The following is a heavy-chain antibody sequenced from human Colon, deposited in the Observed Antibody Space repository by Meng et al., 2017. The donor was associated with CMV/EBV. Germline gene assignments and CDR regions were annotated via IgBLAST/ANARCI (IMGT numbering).Heavy chain of an antibody. D-gene: IGHD5-12*01. CDR1: GGSVNSASYY. J-gene: IGHJ4*02. V-gene: IGHV4-61*01. CDR3: ASARGYSGRILAGFFDY. CDR2: IYYSGST. Sequence: SETLSLTCIVSGGSVNSASYYWSWIRQPPGKGLEWIGYIYYSGSTNYNPSLKSRVTISVDTSKNQFSLKLSSVTAADTAVYYCASARGYSGRILAGFFDYWGQGTLVTVSS.